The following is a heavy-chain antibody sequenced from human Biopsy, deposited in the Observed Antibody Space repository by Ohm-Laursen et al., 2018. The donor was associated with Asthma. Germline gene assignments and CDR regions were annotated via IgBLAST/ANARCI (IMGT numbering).Heavy chain of an antibody. Sequence: SQTLSLTCTVSGGSISRGGYYWRWIRQHPGKGLEWIGYIYYSGSTSYNPSLKSRVTISVDTSKNQFSLKLSSVTAADTAVYCCARGPPVDREDWGQGTLVTVSS. CDR2: IYYSGST. CDR3: ARGPPVDRED. V-gene: IGHV4-31*03. J-gene: IGHJ4*02. CDR1: GGSISRGGYY. D-gene: IGHD5-24*01.